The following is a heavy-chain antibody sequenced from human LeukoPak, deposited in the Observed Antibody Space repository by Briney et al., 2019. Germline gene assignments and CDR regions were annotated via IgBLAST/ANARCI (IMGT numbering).Heavy chain of an antibody. Sequence: GGSLRLSCAASGFTFSSYGMHWVRQAPGKGLEWVAFIHYDGSNKYYADSVKGRFTISRDNSKNTLYLQMNSLRAEDTAVYFCAKERDFWSGYSPFFYFDYWGQGSLVTVSS. V-gene: IGHV3-30*02. J-gene: IGHJ4*02. CDR1: GFTFSSYG. CDR2: IHYDGSNK. CDR3: AKERDFWSGYSPFFYFDY. D-gene: IGHD3-3*01.